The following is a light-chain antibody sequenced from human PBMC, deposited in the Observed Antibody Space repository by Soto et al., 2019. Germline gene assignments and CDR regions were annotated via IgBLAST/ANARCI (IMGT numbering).Light chain of an antibody. J-gene: IGKJ4*01. CDR3: QQSYTAPLT. CDR1: QYISTY. Sequence: DIQMTQSPSSLSASVGDRVTITYRASQYISTYLAWYQQKPGKAPCLLIFASSLQSGVPPRFSGSGSGTDFTLTISSLQPEDFATYFCQQSYTAPLTFGGGTKVEL. CDR2: AS. V-gene: IGKV1-39*01.